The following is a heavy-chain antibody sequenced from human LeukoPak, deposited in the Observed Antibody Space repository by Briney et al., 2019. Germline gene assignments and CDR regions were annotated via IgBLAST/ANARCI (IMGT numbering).Heavy chain of an antibody. V-gene: IGHV4-34*09. J-gene: IGHJ5*02. Sequence: SETLSLTCAVYGGFISGYYWTWIRQPPGKGLEWIGEINHSGSTNYNPSLKSRVTISVDTSKNQFSLKLSSVTAADTAVYYCARDSWYYDSSGYHGNWFDPWGQGTLVTVSS. D-gene: IGHD3-22*01. CDR2: INHSGST. CDR1: GGFISGYY. CDR3: ARDSWYYDSSGYHGNWFDP.